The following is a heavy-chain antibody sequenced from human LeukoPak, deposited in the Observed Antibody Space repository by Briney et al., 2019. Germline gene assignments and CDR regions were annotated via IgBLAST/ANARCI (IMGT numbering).Heavy chain of an antibody. CDR2: ISGSGGST. CDR1: GFTFSSHW. CDR3: AKSLIRSGNWFSAFDL. Sequence: PGGSLRLSCAASGFTFSSHWMSWVRQAPGKGLEWVSSISGSGGSTYYADSVKGRFTISRDNSKNTLFLQMISLRAEDTAVYYCAKSLIRSGNWFSAFDLWGRGTMVTVSS. V-gene: IGHV3-23*01. J-gene: IGHJ3*01. D-gene: IGHD6-13*01.